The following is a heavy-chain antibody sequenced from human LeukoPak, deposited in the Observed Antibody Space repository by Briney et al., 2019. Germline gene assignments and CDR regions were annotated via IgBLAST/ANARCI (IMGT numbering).Heavy chain of an antibody. V-gene: IGHV3-23*01. J-gene: IGHJ4*02. CDR1: GFTLTSYG. CDR2: ISGSGGIT. Sequence: GGSLRLSCAATGFTLTSYGMSWVRQAPGKGLEWVSGISGSGGITYYADSVKGRFTISRDNSKNRLYLRMNSLRAEDTALYYCAKDFVVVPGLVNYFDSWGQGTLVTVSS. CDR3: AKDFVVVPGLVNYFDS. D-gene: IGHD2-2*01.